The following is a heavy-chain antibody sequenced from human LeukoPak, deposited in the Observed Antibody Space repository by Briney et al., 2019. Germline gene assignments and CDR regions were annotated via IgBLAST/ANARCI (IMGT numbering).Heavy chain of an antibody. Sequence: SQTLSLTCTVSGGSISSGGYYWSWIRQPPGKGLEWIGYVYHSGSTYYNPSLKSRVTISVDRSKNQFSLKLSSVTAADTAVYYCARAGSADYYYGMDVWGQGTTVTVSS. CDR3: ARAGSADYYYGMDV. CDR2: VYHSGST. CDR1: GGSISSGGYY. V-gene: IGHV4-30-2*01. J-gene: IGHJ6*02.